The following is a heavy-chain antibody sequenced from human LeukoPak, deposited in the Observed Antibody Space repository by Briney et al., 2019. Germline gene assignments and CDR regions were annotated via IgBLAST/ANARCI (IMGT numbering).Heavy chain of an antibody. D-gene: IGHD1-26*01. J-gene: IGHJ5*02. V-gene: IGHV1-2*02. CDR3: ARDSPVGWELPHWFDP. CDR1: GYTFTGYY. CDR2: INPNSGST. Sequence: ASVKVSCKASGYTFTGYYMHWVRQAPGQGLEWMGWINPNSGSTNYAQKFQGRVTMTRDTSISTAYMELSRLRSDDTAVYYCARDSPVGWELPHWFDPWGQGTLVTVSS.